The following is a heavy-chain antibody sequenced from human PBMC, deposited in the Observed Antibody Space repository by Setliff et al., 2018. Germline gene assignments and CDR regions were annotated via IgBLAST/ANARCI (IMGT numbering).Heavy chain of an antibody. CDR3: ARLRCSSNSCPFDY. CDR2: IYYSGST. V-gene: IGHV4-31*03. CDR1: GGSISSGGYY. J-gene: IGHJ4*02. D-gene: IGHD2-2*01. Sequence: SETLSLTCTVSGGSISSGGYYWSWIRQHPGKGLEWIGYIYYSGSTYYNPSLKSRVTISVDTSKNQFSLKLRSVTAADTAVYFCARLRCSSNSCPFDYWVQGTLVTVSS.